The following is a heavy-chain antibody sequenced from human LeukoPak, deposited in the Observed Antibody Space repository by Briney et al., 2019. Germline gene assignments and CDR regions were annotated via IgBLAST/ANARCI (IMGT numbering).Heavy chain of an antibody. V-gene: IGHV4-4*07. CDR2: IHTSGST. J-gene: IGHJ4*02. Sequence: SETLSLTCTVSGGSIRTYYWSWIRQPAGKALEWIGRIHTSGSTDYNPSLESRVSMSVDTSKNQFSLKLRSVTAADTAVYYCAREGSMTARPFVSIVYWGQGTLVTVSS. D-gene: IGHD6-6*01. CDR1: GGSIRTYY. CDR3: AREGSMTARPFVSIVY.